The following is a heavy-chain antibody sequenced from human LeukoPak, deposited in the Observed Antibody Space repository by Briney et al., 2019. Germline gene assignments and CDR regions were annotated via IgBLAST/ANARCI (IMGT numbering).Heavy chain of an antibody. D-gene: IGHD6-13*01. V-gene: IGHV3-21*01. CDR1: GFTFSSYS. J-gene: IGHJ5*02. CDR2: ISSSSSYI. CDR3: AREQQLLLKPYNWFDP. Sequence: PGGSLRLSCAASGFTFSSYSMNWVRQAPGKGLEWVSSISSSSSYIYYADSVKGRFTISRDNAKNSLYLQMNSLRAEDTAVYYCAREQQLLLKPYNWFDPWGQGTLVTVSS.